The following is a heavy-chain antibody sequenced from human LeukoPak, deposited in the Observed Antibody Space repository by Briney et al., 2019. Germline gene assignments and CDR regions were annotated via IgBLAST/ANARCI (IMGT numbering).Heavy chain of an antibody. V-gene: IGHV3-7*01. J-gene: IGHJ6*03. Sequence: GGSLRLSCAASGFTFSSYWMGWVRQALGKGLEWVANIKQDGSEKYYVDSVKGRFTISRDNAKNSLYLQMNSLRAEDTAVYYCARDSGDYGYYHYYMDVWGKGTTVTISS. D-gene: IGHD4-17*01. CDR2: IKQDGSEK. CDR3: ARDSGDYGYYHYYMDV. CDR1: GFTFSSYW.